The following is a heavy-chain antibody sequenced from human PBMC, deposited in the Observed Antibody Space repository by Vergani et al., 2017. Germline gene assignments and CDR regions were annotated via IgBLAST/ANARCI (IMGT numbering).Heavy chain of an antibody. CDR3: TVGATGY. CDR1: GFTFSSSA. CDR2: IRSKANSYAT. J-gene: IGHJ4*02. D-gene: IGHD1-26*01. Sequence: VQLVESGGGVVQPGRSLRLSCAASGFTFSSSAMHWVRQASGKGLEWVGRIRSKANSYATAYAASVKGRFTISRDESKNTAYLQMNSLKTEETAVYYCTVGATGYWGQGTLVTVSS. V-gene: IGHV3-73*01.